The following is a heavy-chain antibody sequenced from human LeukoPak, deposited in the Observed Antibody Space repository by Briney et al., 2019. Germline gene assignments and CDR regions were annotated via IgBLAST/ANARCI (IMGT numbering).Heavy chain of an antibody. CDR2: IYHSGST. V-gene: IGHV4-4*02. Sequence: SETLSLTCAVSGGSISSSNWWSWVRQPPGKGLEWIGEIYHSGSTNYNPSLKSRVAISVDTSKNQFSLKLSSVTAADTAVYYCARTSVDTAMVTFDYWGQGTLVTVSS. CDR3: ARTSVDTAMVTFDY. CDR1: GGSISSSNW. J-gene: IGHJ4*02. D-gene: IGHD5-18*01.